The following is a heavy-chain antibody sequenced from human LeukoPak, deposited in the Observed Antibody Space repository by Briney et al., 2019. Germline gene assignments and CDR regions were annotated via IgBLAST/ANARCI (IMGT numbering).Heavy chain of an antibody. D-gene: IGHD5-24*01. V-gene: IGHV3-49*04. Sequence: GGSLRLSCTASGFTFGDYAMSWVRQAPGKGVEGVGFIRSKAYGGTTEYAASVKGRFTISRDDSKSIAYLQMNSLKTEDTAVYYCTRDLRDSFDGYNPYYYYGMDVWGQGTTVTVSS. J-gene: IGHJ6*02. CDR3: TRDLRDSFDGYNPYYYYGMDV. CDR2: IRSKAYGGTT. CDR1: GFTFGDYA.